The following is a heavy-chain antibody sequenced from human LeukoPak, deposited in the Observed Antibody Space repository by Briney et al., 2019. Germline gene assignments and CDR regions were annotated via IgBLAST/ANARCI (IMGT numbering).Heavy chain of an antibody. V-gene: IGHV4-39*07. CDR3: ARKAGRVDY. D-gene: IGHD6-13*01. J-gene: IGHJ4*02. Sequence: PSETLSLTCTVSGGSISSGGYYWSWIRQPPGKGLEWIGEINHSGSTNYNPSLKSRVTISVDTSKNQFSLKLSSVTAADTAVYYCARKAGRVDYWGQGTLVTVSS. CDR1: GGSISSGGYY. CDR2: INHSGST.